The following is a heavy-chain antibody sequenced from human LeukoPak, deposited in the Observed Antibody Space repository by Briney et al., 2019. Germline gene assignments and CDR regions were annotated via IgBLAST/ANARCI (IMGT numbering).Heavy chain of an antibody. CDR3: SRGLSDVY. J-gene: IGHJ4*02. CDR1: GGSISSSSYY. V-gene: IGHV4-39*07. CDR2: IYYSGTT. Sequence: SETLSLTCTVSGGSISSSSYYWGWIRQPPGKGLEWIGSIYYSGTTYYNPSLKSRVTISIDTSKSQFSLKLNSVTAADTAVYYCSRGLSDVYWGQGTLVTVSS.